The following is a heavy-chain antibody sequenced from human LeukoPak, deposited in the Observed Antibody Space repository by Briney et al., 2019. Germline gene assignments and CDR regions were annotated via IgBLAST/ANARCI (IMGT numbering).Heavy chain of an antibody. CDR2: IRYGGSNK. CDR3: AKDRGYYDSSGDWYFDY. CDR1: GFTFSSYG. D-gene: IGHD3-22*01. J-gene: IGHJ4*03. Sequence: GGSLRLSCAASGFTFSSYGMHWVRQAPGKGLEWVAFIRYGGSNKYYADSVKGRFTISRDNSKNTLYLQMNSLRAEDTAVYYCAKDRGYYDSSGDWYFDYWGQGTMVTVSS. V-gene: IGHV3-30*02.